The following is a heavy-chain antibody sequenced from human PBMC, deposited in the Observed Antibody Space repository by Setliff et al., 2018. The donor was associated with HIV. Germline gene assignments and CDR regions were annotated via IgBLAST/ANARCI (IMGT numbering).Heavy chain of an antibody. CDR2: TKYDGSEN. D-gene: IGHD2-21*01. V-gene: IGHV3-7*03. CDR3: AKHFLLWSNAFHI. Sequence: GGSLRLSCVASGLTFNRYWMSWVRQAPGKGLEWVSNTKYDGSENYYVDSVKGRFTISRDNSKNTLCLQMNSLRAEDTAVYYCAKHFLLWSNAFHIWGQGTMVTVSS. CDR1: GLTFNRYW. J-gene: IGHJ3*02.